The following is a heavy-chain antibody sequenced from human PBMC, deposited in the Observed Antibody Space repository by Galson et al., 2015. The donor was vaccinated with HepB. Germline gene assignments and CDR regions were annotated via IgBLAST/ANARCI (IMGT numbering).Heavy chain of an antibody. CDR3: ARAITMVRGVRRDLYYFDY. V-gene: IGHV1-69*13. CDR2: IIPIFGTA. CDR1: GGTFSSYA. Sequence: SVKVSCKASGGTFSSYAISWVRQAPGQGLEWMGGIIPIFGTANYAQKFQGRVTITADESTSTAYMELSSLRSEDTAVYYCARAITMVRGVRRDLYYFDYWGQGTLVTVSS. J-gene: IGHJ4*02. D-gene: IGHD3-10*01.